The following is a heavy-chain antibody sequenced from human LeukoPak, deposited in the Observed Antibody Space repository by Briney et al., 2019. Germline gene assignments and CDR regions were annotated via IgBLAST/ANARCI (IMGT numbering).Heavy chain of an antibody. Sequence: GGSLRLSCAASGFTFSNYAMSWVRQAPGKGLEWVSTISDDSTYYTDSVKGRFTISRDNSKNTLYLQMNSLRAEDTAMYYCARLLVVREGRNWFDPWGQGTLVTVSS. CDR1: GFTFSNYA. CDR3: ARLLVVREGRNWFDP. V-gene: IGHV3-23*01. J-gene: IGHJ5*02. CDR2: ISDDST. D-gene: IGHD3-10*01.